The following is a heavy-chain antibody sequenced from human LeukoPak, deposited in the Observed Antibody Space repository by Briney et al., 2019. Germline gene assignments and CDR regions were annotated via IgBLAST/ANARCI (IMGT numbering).Heavy chain of an antibody. D-gene: IGHD2-15*01. V-gene: IGHV4-30-4*01. CDR2: IYYSGTT. Sequence: SETLSLTCTVSGGSISSGDDYWSWIRPPPGKGLEWIGYIYYSGTTYYNPSLKSRASISVDTSKNQFSLKLSSVTAADTALYFCARLVGYYSRGSCYHFDYWGQGSLVTVSS. CDR1: GGSISSGDDY. CDR3: ARLVGYYSRGSCYHFDY. J-gene: IGHJ4*02.